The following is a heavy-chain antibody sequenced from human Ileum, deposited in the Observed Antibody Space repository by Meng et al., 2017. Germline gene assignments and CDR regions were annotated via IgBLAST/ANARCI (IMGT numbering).Heavy chain of an antibody. CDR1: SGSLTSSGSY. D-gene: IGHD4-17*01. V-gene: IGHV4-39*02. CDR3: ARGTDYGDSYYFDF. CDR2: TYYRGTT. J-gene: IGHJ4*01. Sequence: QLQLQVSGPGLLEPSETLSLTRVASSGSLTSSGSYWGWVRQSPGKGLEWIATTYYRGTTYYNPSLKSRVTISIDTSKSQVSLEMASVVAADSGLFYCARGTDYGDSYYFDFWGPGCLVTVSS.